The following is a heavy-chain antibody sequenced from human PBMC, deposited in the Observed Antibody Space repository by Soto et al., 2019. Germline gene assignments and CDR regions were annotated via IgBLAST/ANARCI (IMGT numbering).Heavy chain of an antibody. CDR3: AKGGGSARDFDY. V-gene: IGHV3-30*18. CDR2: TSYDGNNK. D-gene: IGHD1-26*01. J-gene: IGHJ4*02. Sequence: PGESLTISCTVSGFTFGNYGMHWVLQAPGKGLEWVASTSYDGNNKYYADSLKGRFTISRDNSKKMVYLQMTSLGPEDTAVYYCAKGGGSARDFDYWGQGALVTVPQ. CDR1: GFTFGNYG.